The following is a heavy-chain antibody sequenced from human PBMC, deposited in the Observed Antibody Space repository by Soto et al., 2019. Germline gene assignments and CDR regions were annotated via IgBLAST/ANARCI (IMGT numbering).Heavy chain of an antibody. CDR3: ARPNTPDPAMVKYWYFDL. D-gene: IGHD5-18*01. CDR1: GGSISSSSYY. J-gene: IGHJ2*01. CDR2: IYYSGST. Sequence: QLQLQESGPGLVKPSETLSLTCTVSGGSISSSSYYWGWIRQPPGKGLEWIGSIYYSGSTYYNPSLKSRVTISVDTSKNQFSLKLSSVTAADTAVYYCARPNTPDPAMVKYWYFDLWGRGTLVTVSS. V-gene: IGHV4-39*01.